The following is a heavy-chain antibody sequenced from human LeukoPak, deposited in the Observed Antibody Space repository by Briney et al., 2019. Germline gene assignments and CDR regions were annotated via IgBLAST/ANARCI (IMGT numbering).Heavy chain of an antibody. V-gene: IGHV3-30-3*01. D-gene: IGHD3-16*02. CDR1: GFTFSSYA. CDR2: ISYDGSNK. Sequence: PGGSLRLSCAASGFTFSSYAMHWVRQAPGKGLEWVAVISYDGSNKYYADSVKGRFTISRDNAKNSLYLQMNSLRAEDTAVYYCARNALIDYWGQGTLVTVSS. CDR3: ARNALIDY. J-gene: IGHJ4*02.